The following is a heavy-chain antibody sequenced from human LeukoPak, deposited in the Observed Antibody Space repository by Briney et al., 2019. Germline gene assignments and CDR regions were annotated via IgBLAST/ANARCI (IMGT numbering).Heavy chain of an antibody. CDR2: MNPNSGNT. Sequence: ASVKVSCKASGYTFTSYDINWVRQATGQGLEWMGWMNPNSGNTGYAQKFQGRVTMTRNTSISTAYMELGSLRSEDTAVYYCAREGRQWLVVDYYYGMDVWGQGTTVTVSS. J-gene: IGHJ6*02. CDR1: GYTFTSYD. D-gene: IGHD6-19*01. V-gene: IGHV1-8*01. CDR3: AREGRQWLVVDYYYGMDV.